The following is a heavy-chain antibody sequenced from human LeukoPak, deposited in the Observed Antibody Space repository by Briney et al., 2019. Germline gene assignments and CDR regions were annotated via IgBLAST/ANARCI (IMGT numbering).Heavy chain of an antibody. Sequence: GGSLRLSCAASGFTFSSYAMGWVRQAPGKGLECVSAISSGGSSTLYADSVKGRFTISRDNSQNTLYLLTNSLRAEDTALYYCAKGVNSGCYDDWGQGTLVTVSS. V-gene: IGHV3-23*01. CDR3: AKGVNSGCYDD. J-gene: IGHJ4*02. CDR2: ISSGGSST. D-gene: IGHD6-19*01. CDR1: GFTFSSYA.